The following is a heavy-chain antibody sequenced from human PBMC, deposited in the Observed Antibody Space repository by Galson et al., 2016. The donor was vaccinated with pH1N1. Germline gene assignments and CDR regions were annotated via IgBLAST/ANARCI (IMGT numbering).Heavy chain of an antibody. CDR2: INQDGSQK. Sequence: SLRLSCAGSRFSFSDYWMHWVRQAPGKGLEWVANINQDGSQKYYVDSVRGRFTISRDNDKNSLYLQMNSLRAEDTAVYYCARAIGASGAFWGQGTLVTVSS. CDR3: ARAIGASGAF. J-gene: IGHJ4*02. D-gene: IGHD6-13*01. CDR1: RFSFSDYW. V-gene: IGHV3-7*01.